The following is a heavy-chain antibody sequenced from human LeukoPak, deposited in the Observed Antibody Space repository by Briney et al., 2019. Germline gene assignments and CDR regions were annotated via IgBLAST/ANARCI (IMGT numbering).Heavy chain of an antibody. CDR3: ARDSDDFWSGYYLN. J-gene: IGHJ4*02. CDR2: IYHSGST. CDR1: GGSISSGGYY. V-gene: IGHV4-30-2*01. D-gene: IGHD3-3*01. Sequence: PSQTLSLTCTVSGGSISSGGYYWSWIRQPPGKGLEWIGYIYHSGSTYYNPSLKSRVTISVGRSKNQFSLKLSSVTAADTAVYYCARDSDDFWSGYYLNWGQGTLVTVSS.